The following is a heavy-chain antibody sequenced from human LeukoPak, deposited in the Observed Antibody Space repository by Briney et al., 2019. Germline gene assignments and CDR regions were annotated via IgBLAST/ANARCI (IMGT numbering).Heavy chain of an antibody. CDR3: AKDTGSSWNGDYGMDV. V-gene: IGHV3-9*01. Sequence: PGGSLRLSCAASGSTFDDYAMHWVRQAPGKGLEWVSGISWNSGSIGYADSVKGRFTISRDNAKNSLYLQMNSLRAEDTALYYCAKDTGSSWNGDYGMDVWGQGTTVTVSS. J-gene: IGHJ6*02. CDR2: ISWNSGSI. D-gene: IGHD6-13*01. CDR1: GSTFDDYA.